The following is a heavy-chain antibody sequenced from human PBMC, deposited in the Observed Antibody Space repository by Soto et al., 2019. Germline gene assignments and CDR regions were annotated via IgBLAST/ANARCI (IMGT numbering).Heavy chain of an antibody. Sequence: LRLSCAASGFTFTRYSMYWVRQAPGKGLEWVSSISSTTNYIYYGDSMKGRFTISRDNAKNSLYLEMNSLRAEDTAVYYYARESEDLTSNFDYWGQGTLVTVSS. CDR1: GFTFTRYS. J-gene: IGHJ4*02. V-gene: IGHV3-21*06. CDR3: ARESEDLTSNFDY. CDR2: ISSTTNYI.